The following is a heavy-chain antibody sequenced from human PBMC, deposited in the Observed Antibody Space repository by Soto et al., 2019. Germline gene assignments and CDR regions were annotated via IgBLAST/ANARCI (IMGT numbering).Heavy chain of an antibody. V-gene: IGHV1-18*01. CDR3: ATGLNDDILTGYYSPDAFDI. CDR2: SSAYNGNT. J-gene: IGHJ3*02. Sequence: QVQLVQSGAEVKKPGASVKVSCKASGYTFTSYGISWVRQAPGQGPEWLGWSSAYNGNTNSAQKLEGTVTMTTDTATSTAYMELRSLRSDDTAVYYCATGLNDDILTGYYSPDAFDIGVQGTMVTVSS. CDR1: GYTFTSYG. D-gene: IGHD3-9*01.